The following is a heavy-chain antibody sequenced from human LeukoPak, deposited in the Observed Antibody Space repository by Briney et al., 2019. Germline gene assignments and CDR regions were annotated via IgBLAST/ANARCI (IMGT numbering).Heavy chain of an antibody. CDR1: GGSISSYY. CDR2: IYTSGST. D-gene: IGHD6-13*01. V-gene: IGHV4-4*07. J-gene: IGHJ5*02. Sequence: PSETLSLTCTVSGGSISSYYWSWIRQPAGKGLEWIGRIYTSGSTNYNPSLKSRVTMSVDTPKNQFSLKLSSVTAADTAVYYCARGSSWYPSAGFDPWGQGTLVTVSS. CDR3: ARGSSWYPSAGFDP.